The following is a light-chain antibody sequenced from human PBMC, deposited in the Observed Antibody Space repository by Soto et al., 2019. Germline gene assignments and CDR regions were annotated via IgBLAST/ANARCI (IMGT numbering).Light chain of an antibody. V-gene: IGKV1-39*01. CDR1: QNIGTY. CDR3: QQSSGIPYT. J-gene: IGKJ2*01. Sequence: DIQMTPSPASLSASVGDRVTVTCRASQNIGTYLYWYQQQPGKAPKLLVYAASTLQSGVPSRFSGRGSGTDFNLTISSLQPEDFATYYCQQSSGIPYTFGQGTKADIK. CDR2: AAS.